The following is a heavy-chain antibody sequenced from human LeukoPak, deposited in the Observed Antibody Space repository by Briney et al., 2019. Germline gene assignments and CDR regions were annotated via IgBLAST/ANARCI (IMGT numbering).Heavy chain of an antibody. CDR1: AFTFDDYS. D-gene: IGHD1-26*01. CDR3: AKSDNPWEPVNPFDY. J-gene: IGHJ4*02. Sequence: PGGSLRLSCAASAFTFDDYSMHWVRQAPGKGLEWVSLISWDGGATYYADSVKGRFTISRDNSKNSLYLQMNSLRTEDTAVYYCAKSDNPWEPVNPFDYWGQGTLVTVSS. CDR2: ISWDGGAT. V-gene: IGHV3-43*01.